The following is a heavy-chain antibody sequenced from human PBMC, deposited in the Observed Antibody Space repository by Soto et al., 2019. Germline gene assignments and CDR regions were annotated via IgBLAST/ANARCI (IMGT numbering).Heavy chain of an antibody. CDR1: GDTFSRYA. CDR2: IIPIFGTA. CDR3: ARSVVVAATEGYNWFDP. J-gene: IGHJ5*02. Sequence: QVQLVQSGAEVKKPGSAVKVSCKASGDTFSRYAISWVLQAHGQGIEWMGGIIPIFGTANYAQKFQGRVTITADESTSTAYMELSSLRSEDTAVYYCARSVVVAATEGYNWFDPWGQGTLVTVSS. V-gene: IGHV1-69*12. D-gene: IGHD2-15*01.